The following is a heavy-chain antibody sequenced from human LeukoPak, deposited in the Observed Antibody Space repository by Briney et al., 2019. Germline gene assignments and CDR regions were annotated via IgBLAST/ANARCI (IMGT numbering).Heavy chain of an antibody. CDR2: INHSGST. CDR1: GGSLSGYY. D-gene: IGHD3-16*01. V-gene: IGHV4-34*01. Sequence: SSETLSLTCAVYGGSLSGYYWSWIRQPPGKGLEWIGEINHSGSTNYNPSLKSRVTISVDTSKNQFSLKLSSVTAADTAVYYCARGCHGLIAYWGQGTLVTVSS. J-gene: IGHJ4*02. CDR3: ARGCHGLIAY.